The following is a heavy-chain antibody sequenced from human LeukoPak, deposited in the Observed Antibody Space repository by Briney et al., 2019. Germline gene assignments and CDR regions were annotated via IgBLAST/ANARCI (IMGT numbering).Heavy chain of an antibody. J-gene: IGHJ3*02. V-gene: IGHV4-34*01. CDR1: GGSFSGYY. CDR2: INHSGST. Sequence: SETLSLTCAVYGGSFSGYYWSWIRQPPGEGLEWIGEINHSGSTNYNPSLKSRVTISVDTSKNQFSLKLSSVTAADTAVYYCARFWWGAHAFDIWGQGTMVTVSS. D-gene: IGHD2-8*02. CDR3: ARFWWGAHAFDI.